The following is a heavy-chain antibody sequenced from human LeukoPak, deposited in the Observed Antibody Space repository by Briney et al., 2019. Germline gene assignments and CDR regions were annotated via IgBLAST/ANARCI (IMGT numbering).Heavy chain of an antibody. CDR1: GGSFSGYH. J-gene: IGHJ3*02. Sequence: SETLSLTCAVYGGSFSGYHWTWIRQPPGKGLEWIGEINHSGYTNYNPSVQSRVTISVDTSKTQFSLKLSSVTAADTAVYFCARGPYSYDSSGAFDIWGQGTMVTVSS. V-gene: IGHV4-34*01. CDR2: INHSGYT. CDR3: ARGPYSYDSSGAFDI. D-gene: IGHD3-22*01.